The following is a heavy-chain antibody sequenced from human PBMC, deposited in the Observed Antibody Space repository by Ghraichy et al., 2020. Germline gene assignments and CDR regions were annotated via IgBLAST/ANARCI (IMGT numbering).Heavy chain of an antibody. CDR1: GFTFDEYS. Sequence: GGSLRLSCAASGFTFDEYSMHWIRQAPGKGLEWVAWVSRDSVGIRHAGSVKGRFTISRDNARNSLNLQMNSLRTEDTALYYCVRGPVSSCDGNCLPGIIDDWGQGTQVSVSS. CDR2: VSRDSVGI. CDR3: VRGPVSSCDGNCLPGIIDD. V-gene: IGHV3-9*01. D-gene: IGHD2-21*01. J-gene: IGHJ4*02.